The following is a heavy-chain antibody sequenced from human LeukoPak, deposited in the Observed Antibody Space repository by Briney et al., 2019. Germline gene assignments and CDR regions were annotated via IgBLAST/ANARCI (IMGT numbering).Heavy chain of an antibody. D-gene: IGHD6-19*01. CDR3: ARQWLVSPLFDY. CDR1: GGSLSGYY. CDR2: INHSGST. Sequence: SETLSLTFAVYGGSLSGYYWSWIRQPPGKGLEWIGEINHSGSTNYNPSLKSRVTISVDTSKNQLSLKLSSMTAADTAVYYCARQWLVSPLFDYWGQGTLVTVSS. V-gene: IGHV4-34*01. J-gene: IGHJ4*02.